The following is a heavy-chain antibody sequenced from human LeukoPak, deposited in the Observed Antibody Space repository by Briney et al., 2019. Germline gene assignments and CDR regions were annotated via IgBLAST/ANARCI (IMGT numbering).Heavy chain of an antibody. CDR1: GFRFSSYW. J-gene: IGHJ3*02. V-gene: IGHV3-7*01. CDR2: INQDGSVK. Sequence: PGGSLRLSCAVSGFRFSSYWMTWVRRAPGKGLEWVANINQDGSVKWYVDSVEGRFTISRDNAKNSLYLQMNSLRAEDTAVYYCARDPSGEPAFDIWGPGTMVTVSS. CDR3: ARDPSGEPAFDI. D-gene: IGHD5-12*01.